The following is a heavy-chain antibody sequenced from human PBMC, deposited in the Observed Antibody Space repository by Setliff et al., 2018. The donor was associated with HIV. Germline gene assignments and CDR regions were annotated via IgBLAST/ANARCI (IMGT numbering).Heavy chain of an antibody. J-gene: IGHJ4*02. Sequence: WASVKVSCKTSGYRFTAGYIHWVRQAPGQGLEWMGRIIPSDESTIFAQKFQGRLTMTRDTSTSTMYMELRSLRTDDTAVYYCGKDGGHWDLDYWGQGTLVTVSS. CDR1: GYRFTAGY. D-gene: IGHD1-26*01. V-gene: IGHV1-46*01. CDR3: GKDGGHWDLDY. CDR2: IIPSDEST.